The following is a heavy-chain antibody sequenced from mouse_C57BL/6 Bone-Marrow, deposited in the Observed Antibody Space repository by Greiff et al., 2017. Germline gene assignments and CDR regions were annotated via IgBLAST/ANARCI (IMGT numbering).Heavy chain of an antibody. Sequence: QVTLTVSGPGILQPSQTLSLTCSFSGFSLRTFGLGVGWIRQPSGKGLEWLAPIWWADDKYYNPALKSRLTISKHTSKNQVFLKIANVDTADTATYYCARRGRTAQATDYWGQGTTLTVSS. CDR3: ARRGRTAQATDY. D-gene: IGHD3-2*02. CDR2: IWWADDK. J-gene: IGHJ2*01. CDR1: GFSLRTFGLG. V-gene: IGHV8-8*01.